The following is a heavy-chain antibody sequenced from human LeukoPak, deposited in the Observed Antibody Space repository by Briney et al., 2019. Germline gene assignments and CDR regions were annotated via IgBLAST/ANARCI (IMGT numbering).Heavy chain of an antibody. CDR1: GGSISGSGYY. CDR3: ARDYAGSSSWNWFDP. D-gene: IGHD6-13*01. V-gene: IGHV4-39*07. CDR2: NHYSGSG. Sequence: PSETLSLTCTVSGGSISGSGYYWGWIRQPPGKGLEWIMSNHYSGSGYYNPSLKSRVTISVDTSKNQFSLKLSSVTAADTAVYYCARDYAGSSSWNWFDPWGQGTLVTVSS. J-gene: IGHJ5*02.